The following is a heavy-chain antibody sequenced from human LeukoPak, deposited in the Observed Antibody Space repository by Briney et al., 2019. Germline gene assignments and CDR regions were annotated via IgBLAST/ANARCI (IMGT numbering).Heavy chain of an antibody. D-gene: IGHD5-12*01. CDR2: ISYDGSNK. CDR3: AKDRGYEYYYYYYGMDV. Sequence: GRSLRLSCAASGFTFGSYGMHWVRQAPGKGLEWVAVISYDGSNKYYADSVKGRFTISRDNSKNTLYLQMNSLRAEDTAVYYCAKDRGYEYYYYYYGMDVWGQGTTVTVSS. V-gene: IGHV3-30*18. J-gene: IGHJ6*02. CDR1: GFTFGSYG.